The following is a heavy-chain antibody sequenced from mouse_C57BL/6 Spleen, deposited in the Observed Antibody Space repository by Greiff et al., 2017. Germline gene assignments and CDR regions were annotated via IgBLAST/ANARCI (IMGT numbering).Heavy chain of an antibody. J-gene: IGHJ4*01. V-gene: IGHV7-3*01. D-gene: IGHD1-1*01. CDR1: GFTFTDYC. Sequence: EVHLVESGGGLVQPGGSLSLSCAASGFTFTDYCMSWVRQPPGKALEWLGFIRNKANGYTTEYSASVKGRFTISRDNSQSILYLQMNALRAEDSATYYCARYNYGSSYAMDYWGQGTSVTVSS. CDR3: ARYNYGSSYAMDY. CDR2: IRNKANGYTT.